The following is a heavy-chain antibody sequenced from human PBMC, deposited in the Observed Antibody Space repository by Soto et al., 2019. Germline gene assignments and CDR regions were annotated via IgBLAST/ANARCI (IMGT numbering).Heavy chain of an antibody. J-gene: IGHJ4*02. CDR3: AIAATKGPIDY. Sequence: SETLSLTCTVSGGSISSYYWSWIRQPPGKGLEWTGYIYYSGSTNYNPSLKSRVTISVDTSKNQFSLKLSSVTAADTAVYYCAIAATKGPIDYWGQGTLVTVSS. V-gene: IGHV4-59*01. CDR2: IYYSGST. CDR1: GGSISSYY. D-gene: IGHD6-13*01.